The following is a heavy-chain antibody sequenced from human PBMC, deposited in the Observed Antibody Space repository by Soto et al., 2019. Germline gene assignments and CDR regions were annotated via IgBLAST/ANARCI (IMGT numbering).Heavy chain of an antibody. CDR2: ISGSGGSGGST. J-gene: IGHJ4*02. V-gene: IGHV3-23*01. CDR3: AKEATVITDYFDY. D-gene: IGHD4-17*01. Sequence: GGSLRLSCAAYGFTFSSNAMSWVRQAPGKGLEWVSAISGSGGSGGSTHYADSVKGRFTISRDNSKNTLYLQMNSLRAEDTAVYYCAKEATVITDYFDYWGQGTLVTVSS. CDR1: GFTFSSNA.